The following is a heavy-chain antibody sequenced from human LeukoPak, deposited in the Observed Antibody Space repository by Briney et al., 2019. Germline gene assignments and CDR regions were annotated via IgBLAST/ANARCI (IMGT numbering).Heavy chain of an antibody. D-gene: IGHD5-18*01. V-gene: IGHV3-74*01. CDR2: INSDGSST. J-gene: IGHJ4*02. CDR1: GFIFSDYG. CDR3: AKDGYSYGFPYYFDY. Sequence: GGSLRLSCAASGFIFSDYGMHWVRQAPGKGLVWVSRINSDGSSTSYADSVKGRFTISRDNAKNTLYLQMNSLRAEDTAVYYCAKDGYSYGFPYYFDYWGQGTLVTVSS.